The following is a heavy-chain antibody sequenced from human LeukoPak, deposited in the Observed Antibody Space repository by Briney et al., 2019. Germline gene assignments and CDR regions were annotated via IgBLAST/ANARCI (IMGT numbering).Heavy chain of an antibody. D-gene: IGHD2-2*01. CDR2: IIPIFGTA. V-gene: IGHV1-69*05. CDR3: ALYLWYQPSSGSWFDP. J-gene: IGHJ5*02. Sequence: GSSVKVSCKASGYTFTSYYMHWVRQAPGQGLEWMGRIIPIFGTANYAQKFQGRVTITTDESTSTAYMELSSLRSEDTAVYYCALYLWYQPSSGSWFDPWGQGTLVTVSS. CDR1: GYTFTSYY.